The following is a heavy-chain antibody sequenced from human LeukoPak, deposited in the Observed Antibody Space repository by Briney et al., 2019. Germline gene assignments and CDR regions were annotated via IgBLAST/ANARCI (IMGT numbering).Heavy chain of an antibody. D-gene: IGHD3-10*01. CDR3: ARGRVLLWFGDLNTFDY. J-gene: IGHJ4*02. CDR1: GGSFSGYY. Sequence: SETLSLTCAVYGGSFSGYYWSWIRQPPGKGLEWIGEINHSGSTNYNPSLKSRVTISVDTSKNQFSLKLSSVTAADTAVYYCARGRVLLWFGDLNTFDYWGQGTLVTVSS. V-gene: IGHV4-34*01. CDR2: INHSGST.